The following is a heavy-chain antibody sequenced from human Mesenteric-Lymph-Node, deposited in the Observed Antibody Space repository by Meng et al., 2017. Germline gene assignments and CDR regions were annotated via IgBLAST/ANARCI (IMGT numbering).Heavy chain of an antibody. V-gene: IGHV4-38-2*02. CDR1: GYSINNGYY. CDR2: IFHHGNA. J-gene: IGHJ4*02. D-gene: IGHD6-6*01. CDR3: ARDEGYSSSSGQKY. Sequence: SETLSLTCTVSGYSINNGYYWVWIRQPPGKGLEWIASIFHHGNAYYNPSLRSRVTISVDTSKNKFSLNVNSVTAADTAVYYCARDEGYSSSSGQKYWGQGTLVTVSS.